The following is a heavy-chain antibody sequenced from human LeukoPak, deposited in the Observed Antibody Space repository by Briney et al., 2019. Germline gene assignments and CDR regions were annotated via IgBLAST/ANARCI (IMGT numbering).Heavy chain of an antibody. CDR3: AKDTGGYSYGAPDY. J-gene: IGHJ4*02. CDR1: GFTFDDYA. V-gene: IGHV3-9*01. Sequence: GRSLRLSCAAFGFTFDDYAMHWVRQAPGKGLEWVSGISWNSGSIGYADSVKGRFTISRDNAKNSLYLQMNSLRAEDTALYYCAKDTGGYSYGAPDYWGQGTLVTVSS. D-gene: IGHD5-18*01. CDR2: ISWNSGSI.